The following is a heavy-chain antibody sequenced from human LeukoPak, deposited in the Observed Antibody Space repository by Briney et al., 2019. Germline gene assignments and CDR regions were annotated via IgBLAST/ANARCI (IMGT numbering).Heavy chain of an antibody. V-gene: IGHV3-23*01. D-gene: IGHD2-8*02. Sequence: PGGSLRLSSAASRFTFSSYAITWVRQAPGKGLECVSAISGSGGSTYYADSVKGRFTISRDNSKNTLYLQMNSLRAEDTAVYYCAKGIWTGGNYYGMDVWGQGTTVTVSS. CDR3: AKGIWTGGNYYGMDV. CDR2: ISGSGGST. CDR1: RFTFSSYA. J-gene: IGHJ6*02.